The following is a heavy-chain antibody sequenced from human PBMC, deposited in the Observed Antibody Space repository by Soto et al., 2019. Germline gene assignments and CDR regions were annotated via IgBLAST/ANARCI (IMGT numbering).Heavy chain of an antibody. CDR1: GYTFTGYY. J-gene: IGHJ6*02. CDR3: ARDTIAAAVQGHYYGMDV. V-gene: IGHV1-2*04. CDR2: INPNSGGT. D-gene: IGHD6-13*01. Sequence: GASVKVSCKASGYTFTGYYMHWVRQAPGQGLEWMGWINPNSGGTNYAQKFQGWVTMTRDTSISTAYMELSRLRSDDTAVYYCARDTIAAAVQGHYYGMDVWGQGTTVTVSS.